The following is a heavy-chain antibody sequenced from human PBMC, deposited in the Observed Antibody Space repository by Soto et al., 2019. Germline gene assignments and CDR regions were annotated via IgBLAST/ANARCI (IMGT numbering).Heavy chain of an antibody. J-gene: IGHJ6*02. Sequence: QVQLVQSGAEVKKPGASVKVSCKASGYTFTSYDINWVRQATGQGLEWMGWMNPNSANTDYAQKFQGRVTMTRNTSISTAYMELSSRRPEDTAVYYCARDQANYGMDVWGQGTTVTVSS. CDR3: ARDQANYGMDV. CDR2: MNPNSANT. V-gene: IGHV1-8*01. CDR1: GYTFTSYD.